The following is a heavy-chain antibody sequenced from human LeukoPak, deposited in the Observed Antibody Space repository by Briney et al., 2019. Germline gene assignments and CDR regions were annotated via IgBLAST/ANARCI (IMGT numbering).Heavy chain of an antibody. Sequence: ASVKVSCKASGGTFSSYAISWVRQAPGQGLEWMGRIIPILGIANYAQKFQGRVTITADKSTSTAYMELSSLRSEDTAVYYCARCIVGAIIGWFDPWGQGTLVTVSS. CDR1: GGTFSSYA. CDR2: IIPILGIA. D-gene: IGHD1-26*01. V-gene: IGHV1-69*04. J-gene: IGHJ5*02. CDR3: ARCIVGAIIGWFDP.